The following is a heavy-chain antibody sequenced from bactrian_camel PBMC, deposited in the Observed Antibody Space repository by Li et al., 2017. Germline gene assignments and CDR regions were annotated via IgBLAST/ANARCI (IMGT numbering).Heavy chain of an antibody. J-gene: IGHJ6*01. D-gene: IGHD7*01. CDR1: EYTASRNC. V-gene: IGHV3S1*01. CDR3: ASYPARYCGTWHPDFAH. Sequence: QVQLVESGGGSVEAGGSLRLSCEFSEYTASRNCMTWFRQAPGKGREGVAAIYTNYGNVYYADSMKGRLTISQDTAKTTVYLQMNSLKAEDSGTYYCASYPARYCGTWHPDFAHWGQGTQVTVS. CDR2: IYTNYGNV.